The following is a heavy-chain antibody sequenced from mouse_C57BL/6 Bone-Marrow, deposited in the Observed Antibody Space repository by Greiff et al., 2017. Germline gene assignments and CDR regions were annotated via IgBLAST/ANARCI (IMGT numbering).Heavy chain of an antibody. D-gene: IGHD1-1*01. CDR2: ISDGGSYT. CDR3: ASDPVSTTVVAHYYAMDY. CDR1: GFTFSSYA. V-gene: IGHV5-4*03. Sequence: EVKLMESGGGLVKPGGSLKLSCAASGFTFSSYAMSWVRQTPEKRLEWVATISDGGSYTYYPDNVKGRFTISRDNAKNNLYLQMSHLKSEDTAMYYCASDPVSTTVVAHYYAMDYWGQGTSVTVSS. J-gene: IGHJ4*01.